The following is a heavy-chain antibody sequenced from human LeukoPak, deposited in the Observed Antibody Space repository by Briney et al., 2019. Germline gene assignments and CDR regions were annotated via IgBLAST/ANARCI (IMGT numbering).Heavy chain of an antibody. D-gene: IGHD3-10*01. V-gene: IGHV3-30*18. CDR3: AKDHPDYSYYFDY. J-gene: IGHJ4*02. Sequence: PGGSLRLSCAASGFTFSSYGMHWVRQAPGKGLEWVAVISYDGSNKYYADSVKGRFTISRDNSKNTLYLQMNSLRAEDTAVYYCAKDHPDYSYYFDYWGQGTVVTVSS. CDR1: GFTFSSYG. CDR2: ISYDGSNK.